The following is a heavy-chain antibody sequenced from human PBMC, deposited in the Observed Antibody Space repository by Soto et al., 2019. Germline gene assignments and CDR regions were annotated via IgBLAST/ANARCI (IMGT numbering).Heavy chain of an antibody. CDR3: ARDLGYGMDV. D-gene: IGHD1-26*01. Sequence: GGSLRLSCAASGFTFSSYAMHWVRQAPGKGLEWVAVISYDGSNKYYADSVKGRFTISRDNSKNTLYLQMNSLRAEDTAVYYCARDLGYGMDVWGQGTTVTVS. CDR1: GFTFSSYA. V-gene: IGHV3-30-3*01. CDR2: ISYDGSNK. J-gene: IGHJ6*02.